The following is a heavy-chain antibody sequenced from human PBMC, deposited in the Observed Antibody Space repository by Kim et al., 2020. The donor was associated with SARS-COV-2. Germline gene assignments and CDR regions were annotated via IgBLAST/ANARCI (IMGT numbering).Heavy chain of an antibody. Sequence: GGYLRLSCAPSGLTVTNNFMSWVRQAPGRGLEWVSIIYRNGSAYYADSVKGRFTISTDDSKNSLYLQMNNLRAHDTAVYYCVRDLRDTLGYYFYGLDVWGPGTTVSVSS. CDR2: IYRNGSA. CDR3: VRDLRDTLGYYFYGLDV. D-gene: IGHD3-22*01. V-gene: IGHV3-53*05. CDR1: GLTVTNNF. J-gene: IGHJ6*02.